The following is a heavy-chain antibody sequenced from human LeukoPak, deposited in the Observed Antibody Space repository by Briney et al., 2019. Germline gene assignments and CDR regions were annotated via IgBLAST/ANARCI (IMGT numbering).Heavy chain of an antibody. V-gene: IGHV3-7*01. Sequence: PGGSLRLSCVDSGFSFSRDWMRWVRQAPGKGLEWVANIKEDGSEKYFLDSVKGRFTISRDNAKNLVYLQMNSLRVEDTAVYYCATDRGGGYDYWVQGTLVTVSS. CDR1: GFSFSRDW. CDR3: ATDRGGGYDY. J-gene: IGHJ4*02. D-gene: IGHD3-10*01. CDR2: IKEDGSEK.